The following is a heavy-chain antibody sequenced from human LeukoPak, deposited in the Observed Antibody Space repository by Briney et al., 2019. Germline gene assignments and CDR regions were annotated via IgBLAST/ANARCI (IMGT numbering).Heavy chain of an antibody. CDR3: ARGLWDSSGYYYYFDY. J-gene: IGHJ4*02. CDR1: GGSISSYY. CDR2: IYYSGST. V-gene: IGHV4-59*01. Sequence: SETLSLTCTVSGGSISSYYWSWIRQPPGKGLEWIGYIYYSGSTNYNPSLKSRVTISVDTSKNQFSLKLSSVTAADTAVYYCARGLWDSSGYYYYFDYWGQGTLVTVSS. D-gene: IGHD3-22*01.